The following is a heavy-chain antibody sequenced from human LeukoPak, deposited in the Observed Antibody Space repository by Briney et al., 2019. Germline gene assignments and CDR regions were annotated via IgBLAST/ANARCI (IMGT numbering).Heavy chain of an antibody. D-gene: IGHD6-13*01. J-gene: IGHJ6*02. V-gene: IGHV3-30*02. CDR1: GFTFSSYG. Sequence: GGSLRLSCAASGFTFSSYGMHWVRQAPGKGLEWVAFIRYDGSNKYYADSVKGRFTISRDNSKNTLYLQMNSLRAEDTAVYYCAKEGYSSSWYVPTTYYYYYGMDVWGQGTTVTVSS. CDR3: AKEGYSSSWYVPTTYYYYYGMDV. CDR2: IRYDGSNK.